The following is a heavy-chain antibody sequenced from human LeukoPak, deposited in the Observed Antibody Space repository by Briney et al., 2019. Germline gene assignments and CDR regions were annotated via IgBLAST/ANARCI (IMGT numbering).Heavy chain of an antibody. CDR2: IRSSGSTI. CDR1: GFTFDDYG. D-gene: IGHD6-19*01. J-gene: IGHJ4*02. V-gene: IGHV3-48*03. CDR3: ARGGYGEWLVDY. Sequence: GGSLRLSCAASGFTFDDYGMNWVRQAPGKGLEWVSYIRSSGSTIYYADSVKGRFTISRDNAKNSLHLQMNSLRAEDTAVYYCARGGYGEWLVDYWGQGTLVTVSS.